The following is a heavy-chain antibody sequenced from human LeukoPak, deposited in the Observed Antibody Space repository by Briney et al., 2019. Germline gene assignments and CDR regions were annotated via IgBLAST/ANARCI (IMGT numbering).Heavy chain of an antibody. CDR1: GFTFSSYA. Sequence: HPGRSLRLSCAASGFTFSSYAMSWVRQAPGKGLEWVSAISGSGGSTYYADSVKGRFTISRDNSKNTLYLQMNSLRAEDTAVYYCATNGDSSRWYHLNTIDYWGQGTLVTVSS. D-gene: IGHD6-13*01. CDR2: ISGSGGST. CDR3: ATNGDSSRWYHLNTIDY. V-gene: IGHV3-23*01. J-gene: IGHJ4*02.